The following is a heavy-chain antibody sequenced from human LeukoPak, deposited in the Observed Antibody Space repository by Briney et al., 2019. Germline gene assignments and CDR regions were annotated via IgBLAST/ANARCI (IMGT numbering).Heavy chain of an antibody. V-gene: IGHV4-61*02. D-gene: IGHD6-19*01. J-gene: IGHJ4*02. CDR1: GGSISSGSYY. CDR3: ASARQSGAASDY. CDR2: IYTSGST. Sequence: PSQTLSLTCTVSGGSISSGSYYWSWIRQPAGKGLEWIGRIYTSGSTNYNPSLKSRVTMSLDTSWNQFTLKLKSVTAADTAVYYCASARQSGAASDYWGQGTLVTVSS.